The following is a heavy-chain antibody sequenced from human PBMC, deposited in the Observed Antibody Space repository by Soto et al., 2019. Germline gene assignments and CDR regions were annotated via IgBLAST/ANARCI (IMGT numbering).Heavy chain of an antibody. V-gene: IGHV3-23*01. CDR3: AKVRVGFGEFDYYYFDY. CDR1: GFTFSSYA. D-gene: IGHD3-10*01. Sequence: PGGSLRLSCAASGFTFSSYAMSWVRQAPGKGLEWVSAISGSGGSTYYADSVKGRFTISRDNSKNTLYLQMNSLRAEDTAVYYCAKVRVGFGEFDYYYFDYWGQGTLVTVSS. CDR2: ISGSGGST. J-gene: IGHJ4*02.